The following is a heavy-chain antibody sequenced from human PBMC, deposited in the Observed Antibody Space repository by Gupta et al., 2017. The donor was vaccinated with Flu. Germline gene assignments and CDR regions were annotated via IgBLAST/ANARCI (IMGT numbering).Heavy chain of an antibody. CDR3: ARGLLGPLSGY. Sequence: EVQLVESGGGLVQPGGSLRLSCAASGFTFSRYWMSCVRQAPGKGLEWVANIKQDGSEKYYVDSVKGRFTISRDNAKNSLYLQMNSLRAEDTAVYYCARGLLGPLSGYWGQGTLVTVSS. J-gene: IGHJ4*02. CDR2: IKQDGSEK. V-gene: IGHV3-7*01. D-gene: IGHD1-26*01. CDR1: GFTFSRYW.